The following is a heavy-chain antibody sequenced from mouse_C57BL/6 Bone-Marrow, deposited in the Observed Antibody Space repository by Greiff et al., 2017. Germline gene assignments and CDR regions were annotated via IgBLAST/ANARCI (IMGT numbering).Heavy chain of an antibody. CDR2: ISSGSSTI. Sequence: EVQLQESGGGLVKPGGSLKLSCAASGFTFSDYGMHWVRQAPEKGLEWVAYISSGSSTIYYADQVKGRFTISRDNAKNTLFLQMTSLRSEDTAMYYCARGRRGFAYWGQGTLVTVSA. V-gene: IGHV5-17*01. CDR1: GFTFSDYG. J-gene: IGHJ3*01. CDR3: ARGRRGFAY.